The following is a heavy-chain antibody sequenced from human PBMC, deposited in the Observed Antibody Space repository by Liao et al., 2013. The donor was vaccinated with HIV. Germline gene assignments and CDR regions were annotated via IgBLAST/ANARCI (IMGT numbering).Heavy chain of an antibody. CDR1: GGSISSGNDY. Sequence: QVQLQESGPGLVKPSETLSLTCTVSGGSISSGNDYWSWIRQTPGKGLEWIGYIYRSGATYYNPSLKSRLTISGDSSKNQFSLKLTSVTAADSAVYYCARASFYYYYMDVWGRGTTVTVSS. D-gene: IGHD3-16*02. V-gene: IGHV4-30-4*08. J-gene: IGHJ6*03. CDR3: ARASFYYYYMDV. CDR2: IYRSGAT.